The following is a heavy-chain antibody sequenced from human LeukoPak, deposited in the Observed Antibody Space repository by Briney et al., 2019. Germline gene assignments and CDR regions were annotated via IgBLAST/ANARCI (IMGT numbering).Heavy chain of an antibody. CDR2: ISPYNGNT. V-gene: IGHV1-18*01. J-gene: IGHJ4*02. CDR1: DYTFTSYG. CDR3: ARGLAAAGGLYFFDY. Sequence: GASVKVSCKASDYTFTSYGISWVRQAPGQGLEWMGWISPYNGNTNYAQKLQGRVTMTTDTSTSTAHMELRSLRSDDTAVYYCARGLAAAGGLYFFDYWGQGTLVTVSS. D-gene: IGHD6-13*01.